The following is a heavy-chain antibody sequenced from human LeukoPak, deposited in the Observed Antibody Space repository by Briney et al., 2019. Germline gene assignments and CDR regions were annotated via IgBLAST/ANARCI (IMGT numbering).Heavy chain of an antibody. D-gene: IGHD3-10*01. V-gene: IGHV3-30*02. Sequence: GGSLRLSCAASGFTFSSYGMHWVRQAPGKGLEWVAFIRYDGSNKYYADSVKGRFTISRDNSKNTLYLQMNSLRAEDTAVYYCAKCPQLLWFGELLESSNWFDPWGQGTLVTVSS. J-gene: IGHJ5*02. CDR1: GFTFSSYG. CDR3: AKCPQLLWFGELLESSNWFDP. CDR2: IRYDGSNK.